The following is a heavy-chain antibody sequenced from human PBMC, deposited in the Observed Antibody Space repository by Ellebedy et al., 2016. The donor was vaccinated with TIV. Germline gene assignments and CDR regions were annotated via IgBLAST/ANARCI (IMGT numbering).Heavy chain of an antibody. V-gene: IGHV3-30*18. CDR1: GFTVSRYN. CDR3: AKGKVDNWMDAGSLDY. J-gene: IGHJ4*02. Sequence: GESLKISCAASGFTVSRYNMDWVRQAPGKGLEWVAVISHDGSLKFYADSVKGRFSISRDNSKNTLYLQMNSLRVEDTAVYYCAKGKVDNWMDAGSLDYWGQGSLVTVSS. D-gene: IGHD1-20*01. CDR2: ISHDGSLK.